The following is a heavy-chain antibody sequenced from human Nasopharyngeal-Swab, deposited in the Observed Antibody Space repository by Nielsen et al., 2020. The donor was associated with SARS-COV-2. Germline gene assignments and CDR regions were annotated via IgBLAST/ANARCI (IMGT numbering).Heavy chain of an antibody. CDR3: EREEYSGHDWFDP. Sequence: SETLSLTCTVSGGSFSSGSYYWSWIRQPPGKGLEWIGYIYYSGRTNYDPSHNSRVTISVDTSKNQCSLKLSSVTAADTAVYYWEREEYSGHDWFDPWGQGTLVTVSS. CDR1: GGSFSSGSYY. J-gene: IGHJ5*02. V-gene: IGHV4-61*01. D-gene: IGHD5-12*01. CDR2: IYYSGRT.